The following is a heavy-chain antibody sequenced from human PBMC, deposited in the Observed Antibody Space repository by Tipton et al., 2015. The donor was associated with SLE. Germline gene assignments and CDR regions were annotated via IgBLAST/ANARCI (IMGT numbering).Heavy chain of an antibody. CDR3: ARAPLPQWTGAFDI. CDR1: GGTFSSYA. V-gene: IGHV1-69*01. Sequence: QSGAEVKKPGSSVKVSCKASGGTFSSYAITWVRQAPGQGLEWMGGIIPIFGTATYAQNFQGRVSITADESTSTAYMELRSLRSDDTAVYYCARAPLPQWTGAFDIWGQGTIVTVSS. CDR2: IIPIFGTA. J-gene: IGHJ3*02. D-gene: IGHD6-19*01.